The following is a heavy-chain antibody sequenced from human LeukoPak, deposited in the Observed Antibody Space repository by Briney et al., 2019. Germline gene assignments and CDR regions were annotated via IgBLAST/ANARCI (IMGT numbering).Heavy chain of an antibody. V-gene: IGHV1-18*01. J-gene: IGHJ6*02. Sequence: ASVKVSCTASGYTFTSYGISWVRQAPGQGLEWMGWISAYNGNTNYAQKLQGRVTMTTDTSTSTAYMELRSLRSDDTAVYYCASDPPDSGGFYGMDVWGQGTTVTVSS. CDR2: ISAYNGNT. D-gene: IGHD3-22*01. CDR1: GYTFTSYG. CDR3: ASDPPDSGGFYGMDV.